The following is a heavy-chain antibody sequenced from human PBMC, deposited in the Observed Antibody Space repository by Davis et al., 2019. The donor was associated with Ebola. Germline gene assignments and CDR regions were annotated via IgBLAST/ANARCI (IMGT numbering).Heavy chain of an antibody. CDR1: GGSISSYY. Sequence: SETLSLTCTVSGGSISSYYWGWIRQPPGKGLEWIGSIYYSGSTYYNPSLKSRVTISVDTSKNQFSLKLSSVTAADTAVYYCAVEMATVFDYWGQGTLVTVSS. V-gene: IGHV4-39*01. J-gene: IGHJ4*02. D-gene: IGHD5-24*01. CDR2: IYYSGST. CDR3: AVEMATVFDY.